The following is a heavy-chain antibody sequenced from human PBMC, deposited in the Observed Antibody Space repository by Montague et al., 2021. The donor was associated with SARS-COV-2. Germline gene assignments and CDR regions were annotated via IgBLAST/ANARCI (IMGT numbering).Heavy chain of an antibody. CDR2: YYSGST. V-gene: IGHV4-39*01. Sequence: YYSGSTYYNPSLKSRVTISVDTSKNQFSLKLSSVTAADTAVYYCSRQVTGRYFDWILYGMDVGGQGTTVTVSA. J-gene: IGHJ6*01. D-gene: IGHD3-9*01. CDR3: SRQVTGRYFDWILYGMDV.